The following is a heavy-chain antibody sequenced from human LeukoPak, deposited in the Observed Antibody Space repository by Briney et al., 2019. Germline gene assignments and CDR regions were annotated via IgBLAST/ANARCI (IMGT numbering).Heavy chain of an antibody. CDR3: ARQGSHYNLILG. CDR1: GGSISSSSYY. CDR2: IYYRGST. J-gene: IGHJ4*02. D-gene: IGHD1-26*01. V-gene: IGHV4-39*01. Sequence: SETLSLTCTVSGGSISSSSYYWGWIRQPPGKGLEGIGSIYYRGSTYYNPSLQSRITISVDTSKNQFSLQLSSVTAADTAVYYCARQGSHYNLILGWGQGTLVTVSS.